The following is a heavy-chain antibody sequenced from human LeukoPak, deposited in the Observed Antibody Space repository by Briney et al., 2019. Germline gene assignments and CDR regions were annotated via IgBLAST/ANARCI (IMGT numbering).Heavy chain of an antibody. V-gene: IGHV1-24*01. CDR1: GYTLTELS. Sequence: ASVKVSCKVSGYTLTELSMHWVRQAPGKGLEWMGGFDPEDGETICAQKFQGRVTMTEDTSTDTAYMELSSLRSEDTAVYYCAREIFFVASVGEVAFDAFDIWGQGTMVTVSS. J-gene: IGHJ3*02. CDR2: FDPEDGET. CDR3: AREIFFVASVGEVAFDAFDI. D-gene: IGHD2-15*01.